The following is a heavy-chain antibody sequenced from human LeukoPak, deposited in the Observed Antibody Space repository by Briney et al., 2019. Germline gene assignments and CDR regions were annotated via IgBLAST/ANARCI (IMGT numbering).Heavy chain of an antibody. Sequence: GGSLRLSCAAPGFTFSSYSMNWVRQAPGKGLEWVSSISSSSSYIYYADSVKGRFTISRDNAKNSLYLQMNSLRAEDTAVYYCARGPDITIFGVVILDVWGKGTTVTVSS. J-gene: IGHJ6*04. CDR3: ARGPDITIFGVVILDV. D-gene: IGHD3-3*01. CDR2: ISSSSSYI. V-gene: IGHV3-21*01. CDR1: GFTFSSYS.